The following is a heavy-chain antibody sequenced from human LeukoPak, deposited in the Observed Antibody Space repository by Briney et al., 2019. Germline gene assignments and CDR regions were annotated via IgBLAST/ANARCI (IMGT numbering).Heavy chain of an antibody. V-gene: IGHV3-48*03. CDR1: GFTFSSYE. J-gene: IGHJ6*03. CDR3: ARDYGDYYYYYMDV. Sequence: GGSLRLSCAASGFTFSSYEMNWVRQAPGKGLEWVSYISSSGSTIYYADSVMGRFTISRDNAKNSLYLQMNSLRAEDTAVYYCARDYGDYYYYYMDVWGKGTTVTVSS. CDR2: ISSSGSTI. D-gene: IGHD4-17*01.